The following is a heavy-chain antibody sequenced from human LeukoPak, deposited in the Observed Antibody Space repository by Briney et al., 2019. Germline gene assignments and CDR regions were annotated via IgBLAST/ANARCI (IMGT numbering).Heavy chain of an antibody. J-gene: IGHJ6*02. CDR3: ARGPIHLWLHSGMDV. V-gene: IGHV3-49*04. D-gene: IGHD5-18*01. Sequence: GGSLRLSCSTFGLTFGDHAMGWVRQAPGKGLEWIGFIRSKAYGGTTEYAASVSGRFTISREDSKSVAYLQMNSLKTEDTAVYFCARGPIHLWLHSGMDVWGQGTTVTVSS. CDR2: IRSKAYGGTT. CDR1: GLTFGDHA.